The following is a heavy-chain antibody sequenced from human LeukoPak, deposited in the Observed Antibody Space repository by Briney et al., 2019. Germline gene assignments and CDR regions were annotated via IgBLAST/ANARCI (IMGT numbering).Heavy chain of an antibody. V-gene: IGHV3-23*01. CDR3: AKDGLLLWGSYSDS. CDR2: INPGGGT. J-gene: IGHJ4*02. CDR1: GFTFSNYG. Sequence: GESLRLSCVASGFTFSNYGMSWVRQAPGKGLEWVSGINPGGGTRYADSVKGRFTISRDNPKNTLYLQMSSLRAEDTALYFCAKDGLLLWGSYSDSWGQGTLVTVSS. D-gene: IGHD3-16*01.